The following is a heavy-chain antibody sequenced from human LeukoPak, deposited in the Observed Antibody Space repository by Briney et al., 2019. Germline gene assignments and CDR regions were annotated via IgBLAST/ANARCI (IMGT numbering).Heavy chain of an antibody. Sequence: GGSLRLSCAVSGFTFSSYSMNWVRQAQGKGMEWDSYISSSSSTIYYEDSVKGRLTINRENTKNNLYLQMNSLRAEDTAVYYCAVQLTLWQQVLDHCGQGTLVTVSS. V-gene: IGHV3-48*01. CDR2: ISSSSSTI. J-gene: IGHJ4*02. CDR1: GFTFSSYS. D-gene: IGHD5-18*01. CDR3: AVQLTLWQQVLDH.